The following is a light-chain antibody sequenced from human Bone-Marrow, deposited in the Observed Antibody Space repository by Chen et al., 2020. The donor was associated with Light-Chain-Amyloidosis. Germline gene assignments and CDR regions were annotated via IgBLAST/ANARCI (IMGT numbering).Light chain of an antibody. Sequence: SYVLTQPPAVSVAPGQPAPIACGGTNIGSTSVHWYQQPPGQAPLMVVYDDSDRPSGIPERLSGSNSGNTATLTISRVEAGDEADYYCQVWDRSSDRPVFGGGTKLTVL. CDR2: DDS. J-gene: IGLJ3*02. V-gene: IGLV3-21*02. CDR1: NIGSTS. CDR3: QVWDRSSDRPV.